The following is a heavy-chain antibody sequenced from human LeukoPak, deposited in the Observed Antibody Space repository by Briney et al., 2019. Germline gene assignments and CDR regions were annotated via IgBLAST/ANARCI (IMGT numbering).Heavy chain of an antibody. CDR3: ARAGAYYTSGSYLGY. CDR2: IYYSGST. V-gene: IGHV4-39*07. CDR1: GGSISSSSYY. Sequence: SETLSLTCTVSGGSISSSSYYWGWIRQPPGKGLEWIGSIYYSGSTYYNPSLKSRVTISVDTSKNQFSLKLSSVTAADTAMYYCARAGAYYTSGSYLGYWGQGTLVTVSS. J-gene: IGHJ4*02. D-gene: IGHD3-10*01.